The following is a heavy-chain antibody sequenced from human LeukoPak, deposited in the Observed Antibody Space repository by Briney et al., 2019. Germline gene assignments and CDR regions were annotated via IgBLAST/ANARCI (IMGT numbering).Heavy chain of an antibody. CDR3: ARKMRPHYSDGSAYDF. CDR1: GGSVSSSGYY. CDR2: IYYYGST. V-gene: IGHV4-39*01. Sequence: PSETLSLTCTVSGGSVSSSGYYWGWIRQTPGKGLEWIGSIYYYGSTYYNPSLKSRVTISVDTSKNQFSLKLSSVTAADTAVYYCARKMRPHYSDGSAYDFWGQGTRVTVSS. D-gene: IGHD3-22*01. J-gene: IGHJ4*02.